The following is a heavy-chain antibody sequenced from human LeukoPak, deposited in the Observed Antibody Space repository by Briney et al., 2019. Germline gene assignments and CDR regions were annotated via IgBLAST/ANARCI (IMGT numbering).Heavy chain of an antibody. CDR1: GFTFSSYA. CDR2: ISGSGGST. Sequence: PGGSLRLSCAASGFTFSSYAMSWVRQAPGKGLEWVSAISGSGGSTYYADSVKGRFTISRDNSKNTLYLQMNSLRAEDTAVYYCAKDWGLVVVAADDFDYWGQGTLVTVSS. V-gene: IGHV3-23*01. CDR3: AKDWGLVVVAADDFDY. D-gene: IGHD2-15*01. J-gene: IGHJ4*02.